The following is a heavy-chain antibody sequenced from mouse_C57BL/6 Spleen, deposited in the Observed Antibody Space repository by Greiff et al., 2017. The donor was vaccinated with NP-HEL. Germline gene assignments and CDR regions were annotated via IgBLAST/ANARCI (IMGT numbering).Heavy chain of an antibody. J-gene: IGHJ2*01. Sequence: EVQLVESGGGLVKPGGSLKLSCAASGFTFSDYGMHWVRQAPEKGLEWVAYISSGSSTIYYADTVKGRFTISRDNAKNTLFLQMTSLRSEDTAMYYCARQIYYGNYFDYWGQGTTLPVSS. V-gene: IGHV5-17*01. CDR1: GFTFSDYG. CDR2: ISSGSSTI. D-gene: IGHD2-1*01. CDR3: ARQIYYGNYFDY.